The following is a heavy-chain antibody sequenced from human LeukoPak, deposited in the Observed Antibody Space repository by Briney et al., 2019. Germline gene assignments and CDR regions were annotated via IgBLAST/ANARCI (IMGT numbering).Heavy chain of an antibody. J-gene: IGHJ4*02. CDR3: AREMSGSGKNY. V-gene: IGHV3-21*01. CDR1: GFAFSRYA. D-gene: IGHD3-10*01. CDR2: ISSTGIYL. Sequence: GGSLRLSCAASGFAFSRYAMNWVRQAPGKGLEWVSSISSTGIYLDYADSVKGRFSISRDNAKNSLYLHLNSLRAGDTAVYYCAREMSGSGKNYWGQGTLVAVSS.